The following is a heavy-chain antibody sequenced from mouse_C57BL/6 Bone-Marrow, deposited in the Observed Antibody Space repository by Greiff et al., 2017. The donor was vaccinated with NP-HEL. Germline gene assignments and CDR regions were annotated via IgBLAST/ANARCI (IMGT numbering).Heavy chain of an antibody. V-gene: IGHV5-9*01. D-gene: IGHD1-1*02. CDR3: ARHVWGSPYYFDY. J-gene: IGHJ2*01. Sequence: EVMLVESGGGLVKPGGSLKLSCAASGFTFSSYTMSWVRQTPEKRLEWVATISGGGGNTYYPDSVKGRFTISRDNAKNTLYLQMSSLRSEDTALYYCARHVWGSPYYFDYWGQGTTLTVSS. CDR1: GFTFSSYT. CDR2: ISGGGGNT.